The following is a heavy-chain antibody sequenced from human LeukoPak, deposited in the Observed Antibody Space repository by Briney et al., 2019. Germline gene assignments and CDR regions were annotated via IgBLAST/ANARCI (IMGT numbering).Heavy chain of an antibody. V-gene: IGHV3-48*03. Sequence: PGGSLRLSCAASGFTFSSYETNWVRQAPGKGLEWVSYISSSGSTIYYADSVKGRFTISRDNAKNSLYLQMNSLRAEDTAVYYCARSYSSGWYYFDYWGQGTLVTVSS. CDR1: GFTFSSYE. D-gene: IGHD6-19*01. CDR2: ISSSGSTI. J-gene: IGHJ4*02. CDR3: ARSYSSGWYYFDY.